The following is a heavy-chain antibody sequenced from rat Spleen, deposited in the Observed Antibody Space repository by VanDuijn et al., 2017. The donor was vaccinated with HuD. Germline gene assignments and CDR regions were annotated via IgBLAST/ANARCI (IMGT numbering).Heavy chain of an antibody. D-gene: IGHD4-3*01. Sequence: EVQLLESEGDLVQPGRSLKVSCAASGFTFSYYYMAWVRQAPKKGLEWVATISTSGSRTYYPDSVKGRFTISRDNAKNSLYLQINSLKSEDTATYYCARLYNSGYGGYAYWGQGTLVTVSS. V-gene: IGHV5-25*01. CDR2: ISTSGSRT. CDR3: ARLYNSGYGGYAY. CDR1: GFTFSYYY. J-gene: IGHJ3*01.